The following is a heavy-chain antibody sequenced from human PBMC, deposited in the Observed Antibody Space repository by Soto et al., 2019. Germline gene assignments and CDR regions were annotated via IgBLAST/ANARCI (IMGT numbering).Heavy chain of an antibody. V-gene: IGHV5-51*01. CDR2: IYPGDSDT. CDR1: GYSFTSYW. J-gene: IGHJ4*02. Sequence: GESLKISCKGSGYSFTSYWIGWVRQMPGKGLEWMGIIYPGDSDTRYSPSFQGQVTISADKSISTAYLQWSSLKASDTAMYYCASLTPPRWSGYDYVGGGDALPDTYYFDYWGQGTLVTVSS. D-gene: IGHD5-12*01. CDR3: ASLTPPRWSGYDYVGGGDALPDTYYFDY.